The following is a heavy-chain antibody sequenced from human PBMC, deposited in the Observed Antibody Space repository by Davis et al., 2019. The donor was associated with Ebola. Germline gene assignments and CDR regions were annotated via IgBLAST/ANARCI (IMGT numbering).Heavy chain of an antibody. CDR1: GFSFSDYS. CDR2: ISTLSRFI. CDR3: ARDNYGRKVLDY. D-gene: IGHD4-23*01. Sequence: PGGSLRLSCAASGFSFSDYSMNWVRQAPGKGLEWVSSISTLSRFIYYADSVKGRSTISRDNAKNSLYLEMKSLRADDKAVYYCARDNYGRKVLDYWGQGVLVTVSS. J-gene: IGHJ4*02. V-gene: IGHV3-21*06.